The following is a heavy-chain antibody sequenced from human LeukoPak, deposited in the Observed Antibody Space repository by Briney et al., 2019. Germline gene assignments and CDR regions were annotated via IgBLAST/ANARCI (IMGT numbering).Heavy chain of an antibody. D-gene: IGHD4-17*01. V-gene: IGHV4-59*01. CDR1: GGSLSSNY. J-gene: IGHJ4*02. CDR2: IYYRGST. CDR3: ARGGDYGDLRYFDY. Sequence: SETLSLTCTVSGGSLSSNYCSWIRQPPGKGLEWIGYIYYRGSTNYNPSLKSRVTFSVDTSKNQFSLKLNSVTDAETAVYSCARGGDYGDLRYFDYWGQGTLVTVSS.